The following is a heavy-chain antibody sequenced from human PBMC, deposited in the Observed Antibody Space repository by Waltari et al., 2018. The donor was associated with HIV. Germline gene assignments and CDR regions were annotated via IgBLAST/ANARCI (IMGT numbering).Heavy chain of an antibody. D-gene: IGHD3-3*01. J-gene: IGHJ3*01. CDR2: IIPSGGRT. Sequence: QVQLVQSGAEVKKPGASVKVSCKASGYSFRNNYIHWVRQAPGQGLEWMGIIIPSGGRTNYAQKFQGRVTMTRDTSTSTVYMELSSLRSEDTAVYYCTRDKAIGIITSVFDFWGQGTMVTVSS. CDR1: GYSFRNNY. CDR3: TRDKAIGIITSVFDF. V-gene: IGHV1-46*01.